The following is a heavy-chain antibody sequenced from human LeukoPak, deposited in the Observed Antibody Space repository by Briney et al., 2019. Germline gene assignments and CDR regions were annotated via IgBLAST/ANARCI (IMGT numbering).Heavy chain of an antibody. J-gene: IGHJ5*02. Sequence: PSETLSLTCAVSRGSINSNNWWSWVRQPPGKRLEWIAEIYHSGSTNYNPSLKSRVTISVDKSKNQFSLKLNSVTAADTAMYYCARDSYYFGSGSDNTPYNWFDPWGQGTLVIVSS. CDR2: IYHSGST. CDR3: ARDSYYFGSGSDNTPYNWFDP. CDR1: RGSINSNNW. V-gene: IGHV4-4*02. D-gene: IGHD3-10*01.